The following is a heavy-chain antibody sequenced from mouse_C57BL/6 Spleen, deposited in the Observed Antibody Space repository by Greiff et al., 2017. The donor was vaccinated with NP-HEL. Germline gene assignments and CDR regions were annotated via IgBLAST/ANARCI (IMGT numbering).Heavy chain of an antibody. V-gene: IGHV1-18*01. J-gene: IGHJ2*01. CDR3: ARKRNGSSLDY. Sequence: EVQLQQSGPELVKPGASVKIPCKASGYTFTDYNMDWVKQSHGKSLEWIGDINPNNGGTIYNQKFKGKATLTVDKSSSTAYMELRSLTSEDTAVYYCARKRNGSSLDYWGQGTTLTVSS. CDR1: GYTFTDYN. D-gene: IGHD1-1*01. CDR2: INPNNGGT.